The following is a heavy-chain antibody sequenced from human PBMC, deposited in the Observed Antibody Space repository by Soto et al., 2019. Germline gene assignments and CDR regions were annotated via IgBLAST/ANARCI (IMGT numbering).Heavy chain of an antibody. CDR1: GGTFSSYA. J-gene: IGHJ4*02. CDR3: AKEHSRATVKSAKDY. CDR2: ISGSGGST. V-gene: IGHV3-23*01. Sequence: GGSLRLSGAASGGTFSSYAMSWVRQAPGKGLEWVSAISGSGGSTYYADSVKGRFTISRDNSKNTLYLQMNSLRAEDTAVYYCAKEHSRATVKSAKDYWGQGTLVTVSS. D-gene: IGHD4-4*01.